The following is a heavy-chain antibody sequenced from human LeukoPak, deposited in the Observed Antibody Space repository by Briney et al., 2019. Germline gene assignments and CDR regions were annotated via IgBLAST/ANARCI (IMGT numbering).Heavy chain of an antibody. Sequence: EASVNVSCKTSGYTFTGYYMFWVRQAPGQGLEWMGWIKPSSGDAKSAQKFQDRVTMTWDPSISTFYLEVTRLTSDDTAVYYCTRGGSDWFYNYFDPWGQGTLVTVSS. V-gene: IGHV1-2*02. CDR1: GYTFTGYY. D-gene: IGHD6-19*01. J-gene: IGHJ5*02. CDR2: IKPSSGDA. CDR3: TRGGSDWFYNYFDP.